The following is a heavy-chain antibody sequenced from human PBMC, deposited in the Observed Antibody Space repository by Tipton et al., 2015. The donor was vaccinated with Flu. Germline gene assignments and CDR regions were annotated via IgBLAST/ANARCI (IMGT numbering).Heavy chain of an antibody. J-gene: IGHJ4*02. D-gene: IGHD1-1*01. V-gene: IGHV4-4*02. CDR2: IYHSGST. Sequence: SLRLSCAVSGGSISSSNWWSWVRQPPGKGLEWIGEIYHSGSTNYNPSLESRVTISVDKSKNQFSLKLSSVTAADTAVYYCAGSGDTTGTRAVDYWGQGTLVTVSS. CDR3: AGSGDTTGTRAVDY. CDR1: GGSISSSNW.